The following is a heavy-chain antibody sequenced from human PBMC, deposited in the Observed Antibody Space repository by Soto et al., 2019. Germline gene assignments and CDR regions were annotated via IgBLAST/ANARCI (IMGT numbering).Heavy chain of an antibody. CDR3: ARDRSHYDFWSGYKVP. Sequence: GGSLRLSCAASGFTFSSYAMHWVRQAPGKGLEWVAVISYDGSNKYYADSVKGRFTISRDNSKNTLYLQMNSLRAEDTAVYYCARDRSHYDFWSGYKVPWGQGTLVTVSS. CDR2: ISYDGSNK. V-gene: IGHV3-30-3*01. D-gene: IGHD3-3*01. J-gene: IGHJ5*02. CDR1: GFTFSSYA.